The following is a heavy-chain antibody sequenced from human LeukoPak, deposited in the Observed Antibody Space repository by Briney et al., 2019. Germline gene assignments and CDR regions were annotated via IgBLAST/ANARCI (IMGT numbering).Heavy chain of an antibody. J-gene: IGHJ6*02. CDR3: ATVRRYCSSTSCYRGIKGHYYYGMDV. CDR2: FDPEDGET. Sequence: ASVKVSCKVFGYTLTELSMHWVRQAPGKGLEWMGGFDPEDGETIYAQKFRGRVTMTEDTSTDTAYMELSSLRSEDTAVYYCATVRRYCSSTSCYRGIKGHYYYGMDVWGQGTTVTVSS. CDR1: GYTLTELS. D-gene: IGHD2-2*01. V-gene: IGHV1-24*01.